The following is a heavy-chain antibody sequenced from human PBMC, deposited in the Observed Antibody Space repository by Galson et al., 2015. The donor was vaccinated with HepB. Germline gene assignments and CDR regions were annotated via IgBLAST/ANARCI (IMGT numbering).Heavy chain of an antibody. D-gene: IGHD6-19*01. CDR3: ARVIAVAGTDEFDY. V-gene: IGHV4-39*01. CDR2: IYYSGST. J-gene: IGHJ4*02. Sequence: LSLTCTVSGGSISSSSYYWGWIRQPPGKGLEWIGSIYYSGSTYYNPSLKSRVTISVDTSKNQFSLKLSSVTAADTAVYYCARVIAVAGTDEFDYWGQGTLVTVSS. CDR1: GGSISSSSYY.